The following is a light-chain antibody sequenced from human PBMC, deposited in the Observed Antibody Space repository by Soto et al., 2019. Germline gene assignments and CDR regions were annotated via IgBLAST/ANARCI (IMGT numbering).Light chain of an antibody. J-gene: IGKJ3*01. CDR3: QQRSNWPPIFT. Sequence: EIVLTQSPATLSSSPGERATLSCRASQSVSSYLAWYQQKPGQAPRLLIYDASNRATGIPARFSGSGSGTDFILTIISLEPEDFAVYYCQQRSNWPPIFTFGPGTKVDIK. V-gene: IGKV3-11*01. CDR2: DAS. CDR1: QSVSSY.